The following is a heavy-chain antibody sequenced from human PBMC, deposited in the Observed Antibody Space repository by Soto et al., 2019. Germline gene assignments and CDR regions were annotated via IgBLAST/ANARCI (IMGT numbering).Heavy chain of an antibody. CDR1: GFTFSMYA. J-gene: IGHJ6*03. Sequence: EVQLLESGGGLVQPGGSLRLSCAASGFTFSMYAMSWVRQAPGKGLEWVSAISGSGGNTNYADSVQGRFTISRDNTQNSLVLQMNSLRAEDTPVYYCAKEGAWRLNYYSSDKDVWGKGSTVTVSS. CDR2: ISGSGGNT. V-gene: IGHV3-23*01. CDR3: AKEGAWRLNYYSSDKDV. D-gene: IGHD3-10*01.